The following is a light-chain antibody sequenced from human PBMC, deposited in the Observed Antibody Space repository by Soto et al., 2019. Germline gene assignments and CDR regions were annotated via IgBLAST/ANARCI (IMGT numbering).Light chain of an antibody. CDR2: WAS. V-gene: IGKV4-1*01. Sequence: DVVLTQSPASLAVSLGPRARVKXESGQRVLYSSNNNNYLAWYQQKPRQPPKVFIYWASTRESGVPDRFSGSGFGTEFTLTISSLQSEDFAVYYCQQYNLRRTFGQGTKVDIK. CDR1: QRVLYSSNNNNY. CDR3: QQYNLRRT. J-gene: IGKJ1*01.